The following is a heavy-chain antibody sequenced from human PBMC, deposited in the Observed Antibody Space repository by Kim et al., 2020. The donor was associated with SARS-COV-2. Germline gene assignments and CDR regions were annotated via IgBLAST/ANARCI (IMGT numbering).Heavy chain of an antibody. CDR1: GYTFTSYA. CDR3: ARDGSGSNYYYYYGMDV. V-gene: IGHV7-4-1*02. CDR2: INTNTGNP. J-gene: IGHJ6*02. D-gene: IGHD3-10*01. Sequence: ASVKVSCKASGYTFTSYAMNWVRQAPGQGLEWMGWINTNTGNPTYAQGFTGRFVFSLDTSVSTAYLQISSLKAEDTAVYYCARDGSGSNYYYYYGMDVWGQGTTVTVSS.